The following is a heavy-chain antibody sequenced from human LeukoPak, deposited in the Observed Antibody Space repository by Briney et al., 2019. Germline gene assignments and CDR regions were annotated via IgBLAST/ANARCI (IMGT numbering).Heavy chain of an antibody. CDR1: GGSISSYY. Sequence: SETLSLTCTVSGGSISSYYWSWIRQPPGKGLEWIGYIYYSGSTNYNPSLKSRVTISVETSKKQFSLKMNSVTAADTAVYYCARGSWELRVGFDYWGQGTLVTVSS. CDR3: ARGSWELRVGFDY. D-gene: IGHD1-26*01. J-gene: IGHJ4*02. CDR2: IYYSGST. V-gene: IGHV4-59*01.